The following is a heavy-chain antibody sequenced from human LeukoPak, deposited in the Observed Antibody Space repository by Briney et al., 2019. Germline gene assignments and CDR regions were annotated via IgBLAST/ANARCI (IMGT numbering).Heavy chain of an antibody. J-gene: IGHJ4*02. Sequence: GRSLRLSCAASGFTFDDYAMHWVRQAPGKGLEWVSGISWNSGSIGYADSVKGRFTISRDNAKNSLYLQMNSLRAEDVALYYCAKEAASSAAGPSNFDYWGQGTLVTVSS. V-gene: IGHV3-9*03. CDR1: GFTFDDYA. D-gene: IGHD6-13*01. CDR2: ISWNSGSI. CDR3: AKEAASSAAGPSNFDY.